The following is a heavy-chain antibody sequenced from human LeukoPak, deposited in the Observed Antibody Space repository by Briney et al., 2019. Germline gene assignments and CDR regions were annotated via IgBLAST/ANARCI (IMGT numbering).Heavy chain of an antibody. Sequence: ASVKVSCKASGYTFTDYYLHWVRQAPGQGLEWIGRINPNGGATNYAQKFQGRVTMARDTSISTAYMDLGRLRSDDTAIYYCARENPSGYYNRPIDYWGQGTLVTVSS. CDR3: ARENPSGYYNRPIDY. J-gene: IGHJ4*02. CDR1: GYTFTDYY. CDR2: INPNGGAT. V-gene: IGHV1-2*06. D-gene: IGHD3-22*01.